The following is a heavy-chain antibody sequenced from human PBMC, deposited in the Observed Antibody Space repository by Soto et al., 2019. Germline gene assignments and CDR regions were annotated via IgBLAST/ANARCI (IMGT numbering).Heavy chain of an antibody. CDR1: GYTFTSYG. CDR3: ARDSTKEVAGTYYYYYGMDV. V-gene: IGHV1-18*01. D-gene: IGHD6-19*01. Sequence: QVQLVQSGAEVKKPGASVKVSCKASGYTFTSYGISWVRQAPGQGLEWMGWISAYNGNTNYAQKLQGRVTMTTDTSTSTAYMELRSLRSDDTAMYYCARDSTKEVAGTYYYYYGMDVWGQGTTVTVSS. CDR2: ISAYNGNT. J-gene: IGHJ6*02.